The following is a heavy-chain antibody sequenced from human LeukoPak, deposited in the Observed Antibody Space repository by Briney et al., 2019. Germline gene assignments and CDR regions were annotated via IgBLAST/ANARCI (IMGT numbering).Heavy chain of an antibody. Sequence: GGSLRLSCAASGFNFSRFVMHWVRQAPGKGLEYVSAITSDGGSTYYAASVKGRFTISRDNSKNTLYLQMGSLRTEDMAVYYCARVGGGYDYWGQGTLVTVSS. CDR2: ITSDGGST. CDR3: ARVGGGYDY. V-gene: IGHV3-64*02. CDR1: GFNFSRFV. D-gene: IGHD5-12*01. J-gene: IGHJ4*02.